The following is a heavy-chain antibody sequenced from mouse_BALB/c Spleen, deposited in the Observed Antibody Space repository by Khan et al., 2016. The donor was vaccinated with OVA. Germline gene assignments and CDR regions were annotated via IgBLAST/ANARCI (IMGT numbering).Heavy chain of an antibody. CDR3: ARSPYGNFAY. Sequence: EVQLVESGGGLVKPGGSLKLSCAASGFTFSTYAMSWVRQTPEKRLEWVATISSDGDYTYYPDNVTGRLTLSCDNAKNTLYLQMSSLRSEDTAMYYCARSPYGNFAYWGQGTLVTVSA. J-gene: IGHJ3*01. D-gene: IGHD2-1*01. V-gene: IGHV5-9-3*01. CDR2: ISSDGDYT. CDR1: GFTFSTYA.